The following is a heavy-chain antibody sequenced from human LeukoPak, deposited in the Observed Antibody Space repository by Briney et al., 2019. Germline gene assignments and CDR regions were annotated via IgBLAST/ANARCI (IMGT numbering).Heavy chain of an antibody. CDR1: GFTFSGYA. CDR2: ISYGGSNK. CDR3: ARDFSTGHN. V-gene: IGHV3-30-3*01. D-gene: IGHD2-8*02. J-gene: IGHJ4*02. Sequence: GGSLRLSCAASGFTFSGYAMHWVRQAPGKGLEWVAVISYGGSNKYYADSEKGRSTISRDNSKNTLYLQMNSLRAEDTAVYYCARDFSTGHNWGQGTLVTVSS.